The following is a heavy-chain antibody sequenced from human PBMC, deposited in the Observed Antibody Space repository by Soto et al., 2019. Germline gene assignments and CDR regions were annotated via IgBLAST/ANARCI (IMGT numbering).Heavy chain of an antibody. D-gene: IGHD2-15*01. CDR1: GGSFSGYY. CDR3: ATLGYCSGGSCYRRGMGLD. V-gene: IGHV4-34*01. Sequence: QVQLQQWGAGLLKPSETLSLTCAVYGGSFSGYYWSWIRQPPGKGLEWIGEINHSGSTNYNPSLKSRVTISVDTSKNQFSLKLSSVTAADTAVYYCATLGYCSGGSCYRRGMGLDWGQGTLVTVSS. CDR2: INHSGST. J-gene: IGHJ4*02.